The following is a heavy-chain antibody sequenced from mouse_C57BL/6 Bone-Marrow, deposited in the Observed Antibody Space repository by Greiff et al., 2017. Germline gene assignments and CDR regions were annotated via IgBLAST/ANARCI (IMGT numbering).Heavy chain of an antibody. J-gene: IGHJ2*01. V-gene: IGHV14-3*01. D-gene: IGHD1-1*01. CDR1: GFNIKNTY. CDR3: ARGYGSSYYCDY. Sequence: VQLKESVAELVRPGASVKLSCTASGFNIKNTYMHWVKQRPEQGLEWIGRIDPANGNTKYAPKFQGKATITADTSSNPAYLQLSSLTSEDTAIYYGARGYGSSYYCDYWGQGTTLTVSS. CDR2: IDPANGNT.